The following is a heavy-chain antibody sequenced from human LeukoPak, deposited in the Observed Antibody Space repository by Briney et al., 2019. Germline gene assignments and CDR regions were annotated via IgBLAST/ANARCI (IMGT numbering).Heavy chain of an antibody. J-gene: IGHJ3*02. V-gene: IGHV3-20*04. CDR1: GFTFDDYG. Sequence: GGSLRLSCAASGFTFDDYGMSWVRQAPGKGLEWVSGINWNGGSTGYADSVKGRFTISRDNAKNSLYLQMNSLRAEDTALYYCASQVVPAAIPDAFDIWGQGTMVTVSS. CDR3: ASQVVPAAIPDAFDI. CDR2: INWNGGST. D-gene: IGHD2-2*01.